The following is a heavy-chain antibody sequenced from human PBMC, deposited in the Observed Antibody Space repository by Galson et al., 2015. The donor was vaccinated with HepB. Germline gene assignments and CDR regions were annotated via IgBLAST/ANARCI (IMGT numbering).Heavy chain of an antibody. Sequence: SLRLSCAASGFSVYSNYMNWVRQAPGKGLEWVSLIYSSSSSTNYADFVRGRFTISRDNSKNALYLQMNSLRVDDTALYYCVRPRGAGAGDYQNWYFDLWGRGTLVTVSS. CDR3: VRPRGAGAGDYQNWYFDL. D-gene: IGHD4-17*01. CDR1: GFSVYSNY. V-gene: IGHV3-66*03. J-gene: IGHJ2*01. CDR2: IYSSSSST.